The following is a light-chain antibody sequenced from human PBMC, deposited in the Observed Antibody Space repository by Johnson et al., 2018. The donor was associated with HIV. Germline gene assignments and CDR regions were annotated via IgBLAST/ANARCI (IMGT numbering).Light chain of an antibody. CDR3: GTWISTGSV. CDR1: SSNIGNNY. J-gene: IGLJ1*01. CDR2: ENN. Sequence: QSVLTQPPSVSAAPGQKVTISCSGSSSNIGNNYVSWYQQLPGTAPKLLIYENNKRPSGIPYRFSGSKSGTSATLGITGLQTGDEADYYCGTWISTGSVFGSGTKVTVL. V-gene: IGLV1-51*02.